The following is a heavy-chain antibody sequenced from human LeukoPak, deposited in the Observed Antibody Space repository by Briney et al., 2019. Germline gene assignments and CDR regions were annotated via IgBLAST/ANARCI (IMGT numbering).Heavy chain of an antibody. D-gene: IGHD3-10*01. J-gene: IGHJ4*02. CDR1: GFTFSSYT. CDR2: ITSSSSTI. Sequence: GGSLRLSCAASGFTFSSYTMNWVRQAPGKGLEWVSYITSSSSTIYYADSVKGRFTISRDNAKNSLYLQMNSLKAEDTAVYFCASRAPYGYWGQGTLVTVSS. V-gene: IGHV3-48*01. CDR3: ASRAPYGY.